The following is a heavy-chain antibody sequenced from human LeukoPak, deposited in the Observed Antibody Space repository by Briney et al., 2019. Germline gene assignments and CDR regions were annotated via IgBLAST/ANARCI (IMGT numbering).Heavy chain of an antibody. V-gene: IGHV1-18*01. CDR3: ARVEVHRIVVVVAAIGWFDP. J-gene: IGHJ5*02. CDR2: ISAYNGNT. D-gene: IGHD2-15*01. CDR1: GYTFTSYG. Sequence: ASVKVSCKASGYTFTSYGISWVRQAPGQGLEWMGWISAYNGNTNYAQKLQGRVTMNTDTSTSTAYMELRSLRSDDTAVYYCARVEVHRIVVVVAAIGWFDPWGQGTLVTVSS.